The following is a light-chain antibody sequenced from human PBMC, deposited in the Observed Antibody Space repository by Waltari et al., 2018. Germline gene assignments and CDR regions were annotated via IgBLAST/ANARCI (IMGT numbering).Light chain of an antibody. V-gene: IGKV3-20*01. Sequence: EIVLTQSPGTLSLSPGERATLSCRASQSVSGSLLAWYQQKPGQAPRLLIYDASSRATGIPDRFSGSGSGTDFTLTISRLEPEDFAVYYCQQYGSSRWTFGPGTKVEIK. CDR2: DAS. CDR1: QSVSGSL. J-gene: IGKJ1*01. CDR3: QQYGSSRWT.